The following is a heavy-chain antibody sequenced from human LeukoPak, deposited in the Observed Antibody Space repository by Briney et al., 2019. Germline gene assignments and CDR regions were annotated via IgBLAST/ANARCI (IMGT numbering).Heavy chain of an antibody. J-gene: IGHJ3*02. V-gene: IGHV7-4-1*02. CDR1: GYNFTRYA. CDR3: ARADTAMANGAFDI. Sequence: ASVKVSCKASGYNFTRYAINWVRQAPGQVLEWMGWINTNTGNPTYAQGFTGRFVFSLDTSVSTAYLQISSLEAEDTAVYYCARADTAMANGAFDIWGQGTMVTVSS. CDR2: INTNTGNP. D-gene: IGHD5-18*01.